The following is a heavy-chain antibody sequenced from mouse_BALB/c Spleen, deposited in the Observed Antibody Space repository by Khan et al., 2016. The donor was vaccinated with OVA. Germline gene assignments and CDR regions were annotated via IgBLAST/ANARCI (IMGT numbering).Heavy chain of an antibody. CDR2: INTYTGEA. Sequence: QIQLVQSGPELKKPGETVKISCKASGYTLTNYGMNWVKQAPGKGLKWMGWINTYTGEATYADDFKGRFAFSLETSASTAYLQINNLKNEDTATYFWSRSNGNYWFAYWGQGTLVTVSA. V-gene: IGHV9-3-1*01. J-gene: IGHJ3*01. D-gene: IGHD2-1*01. CDR1: GYTLTNYG. CDR3: SRSNGNYWFAY.